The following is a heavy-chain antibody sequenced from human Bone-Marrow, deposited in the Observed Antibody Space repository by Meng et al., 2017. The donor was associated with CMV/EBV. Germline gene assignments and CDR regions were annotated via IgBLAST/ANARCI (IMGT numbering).Heavy chain of an antibody. CDR3: ASRATIFGVVWRGGTPNYNWFDP. CDR1: GFTFRSYS. D-gene: IGHD3-3*01. Sequence: GGSLRLSCAASGFTFRSYSMNWVRQAPGKGLEWVSSISSSSSYIYYADSVKGRFTISRDNAKNSLYLQMNSLRAEDTAVYYCASRATIFGVVWRGGTPNYNWFDPWGQGNLVTVSS. CDR2: ISSSSSYI. V-gene: IGHV3-21*01. J-gene: IGHJ5*02.